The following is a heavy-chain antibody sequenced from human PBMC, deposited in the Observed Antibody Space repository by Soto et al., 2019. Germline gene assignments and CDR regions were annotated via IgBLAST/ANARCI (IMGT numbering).Heavy chain of an antibody. V-gene: IGHV4-59*01. CDR3: ARCSGGSCYSSRRGAFDI. CDR2: IYYSGST. J-gene: IGHJ3*02. Sequence: SETLSLTCTVSGGSISSYYWSWIRQPPGKGLEWIGYIYYSGSTNYNPSLKSRVTISVDTSKNQFSLKLSSVTAADTAVYYCARCSGGSCYSSRRGAFDIWGQGTMVTVSS. CDR1: GGSISSYY. D-gene: IGHD2-15*01.